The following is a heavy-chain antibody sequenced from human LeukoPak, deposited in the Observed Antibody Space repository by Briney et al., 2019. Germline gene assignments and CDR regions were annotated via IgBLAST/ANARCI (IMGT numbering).Heavy chain of an antibody. Sequence: GGSLRLSCAASGFTFSSYVMHWVRPAPGKGRWWVAVLSYDRSNKYYADSVKGRFSISRDNSTDTLYLQKNSLRAEDTAVYYCAKSEVSGITMVRGVYHWGLGTLVTVSS. D-gene: IGHD3-10*01. V-gene: IGHV3-30*18. CDR3: AKSEVSGITMVRGVYH. J-gene: IGHJ5*02. CDR2: LSYDRSNK. CDR1: GFTFSSYV.